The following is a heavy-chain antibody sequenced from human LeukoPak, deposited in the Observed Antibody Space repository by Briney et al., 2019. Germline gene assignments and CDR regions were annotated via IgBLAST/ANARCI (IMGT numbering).Heavy chain of an antibody. V-gene: IGHV1-8*01. Sequence: ASVKVSCKASGYTFTSYDINWVRQATGQGLEWMGWMNPNSGNTGYAQKFQGRVTMARNTSISTAYMELSSLRSEDTAVYYCARAGYYDSSGSYLFDYWGQGTLVTVSS. D-gene: IGHD3-22*01. CDR2: MNPNSGNT. CDR3: ARAGYYDSSGSYLFDY. J-gene: IGHJ4*02. CDR1: GYTFTSYD.